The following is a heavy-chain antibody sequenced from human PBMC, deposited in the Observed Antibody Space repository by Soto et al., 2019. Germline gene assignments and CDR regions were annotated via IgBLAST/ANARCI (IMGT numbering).Heavy chain of an antibody. Sequence: SETLSLTCSVSGGSISNSRFYWACIRQPPGEGLEWIGSIYHTGNAYYNPSLKSRVTIFVDTSKNQFSLKLTSVTAADTALYYCARDYFDSSDYTTNWFDPWGRGSLVTVSS. CDR3: ARDYFDSSDYTTNWFDP. D-gene: IGHD3-22*01. J-gene: IGHJ5*02. V-gene: IGHV4-39*01. CDR2: IYHTGNA. CDR1: GGSISNSRFY.